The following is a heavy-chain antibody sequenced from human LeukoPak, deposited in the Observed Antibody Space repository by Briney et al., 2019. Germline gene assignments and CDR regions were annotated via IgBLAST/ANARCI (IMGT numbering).Heavy chain of an antibody. J-gene: IGHJ4*02. V-gene: IGHV3-74*01. CDR1: GFSFSGHW. Sequence: PGGSLRLSCTASGFSFSGHWMHWARQLPGKGLVWVSRISPTGSTTSYADSVKGRFTISRDNSKNTLYLQMSSLRAEDTAVYYCAKDRVPDGVWSFDYWGQGSLVIVSS. CDR2: ISPTGSTT. CDR3: AKDRVPDGVWSFDY. D-gene: IGHD2-8*02.